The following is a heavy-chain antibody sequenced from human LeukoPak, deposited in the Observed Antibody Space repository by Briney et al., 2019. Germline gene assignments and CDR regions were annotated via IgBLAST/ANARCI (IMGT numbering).Heavy chain of an antibody. J-gene: IGHJ3*02. CDR1: GGSISSSSYY. Sequence: SEALSLTCTVSGGSISSSSYYWGWIRQPPGKGLEWIGSIYYSGSTYYNPSLKSRVTISVDTSKNQFSLKLSSVTAADTAVYYCARQAYYYDSSGRAFDIWGQGTMVTVSS. CDR2: IYYSGST. CDR3: ARQAYYYDSSGRAFDI. V-gene: IGHV4-39*07. D-gene: IGHD3-22*01.